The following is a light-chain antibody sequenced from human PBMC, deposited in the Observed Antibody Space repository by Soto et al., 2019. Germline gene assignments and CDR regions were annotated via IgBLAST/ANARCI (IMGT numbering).Light chain of an antibody. CDR1: QTVRGNY. CDR3: QQYVNSPFT. Sequence: FVLTQSPGTLSLSPGERATLSCRASQTVRGNYIAWYQQKPGQAPRVLIFEASRMATGNPDRFSGSGSGTDFTLTISRLEPEDFAVYYCQQYVNSPFTFGQGTKLEI. CDR2: EAS. V-gene: IGKV3-20*01. J-gene: IGKJ2*01.